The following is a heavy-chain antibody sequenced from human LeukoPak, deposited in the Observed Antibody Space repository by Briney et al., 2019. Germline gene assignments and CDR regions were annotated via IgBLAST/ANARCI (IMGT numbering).Heavy chain of an antibody. Sequence: SETLSLTCTVSGGSISSYYWSWIRQPPGKGLEWSGDIYYSGSTNYNPSLESRVTISVDTSKNQFSLKLSSVTAADTAVYYWARGTVGITRIGHFDYWGQGTLVTVSS. D-gene: IGHD3-22*01. CDR3: ARGTVGITRIGHFDY. CDR1: GGSISSYY. CDR2: IYYSGST. V-gene: IGHV4-59*01. J-gene: IGHJ4*02.